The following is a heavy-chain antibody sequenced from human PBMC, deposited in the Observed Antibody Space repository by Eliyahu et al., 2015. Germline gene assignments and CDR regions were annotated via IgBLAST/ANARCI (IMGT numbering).Heavy chain of an antibody. D-gene: IGHD4-17*01. CDR2: ISSDSDYI. CDR1: GFRFSSYT. Sequence: EVQLVESGGGLVXRGGSXXLXXVAXGFRFSSYTPSRGRPSPGKGLEWVSSISSDSDYIYYANSVKGRFTISRADAERTLYLQMSSLSADDTAVYYCAREDGDYDTFDLWGQGTLVTVSS. V-gene: IGHV3-21*01. CDR3: AREDGDYDTFDL. J-gene: IGHJ4*02.